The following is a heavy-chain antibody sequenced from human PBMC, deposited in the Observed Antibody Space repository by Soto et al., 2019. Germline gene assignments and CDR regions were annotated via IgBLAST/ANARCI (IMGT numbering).Heavy chain of an antibody. CDR1: GFTFSSYA. V-gene: IGHV3-23*01. D-gene: IGHD2-15*01. J-gene: IGHJ6*03. Sequence: EVQLLESGGGLVQPGGSLRLSCAASGFTFSSYAMSWVRQAPGKGLEWVSAISGSGGSTNYADSVKGRFTISRDNSKNALNLQRNRPTAEDTAVYYCAKGGGGWPYFYMDVWGTGTTVTVSS. CDR3: AKGGGGWPYFYMDV. CDR2: ISGSGGST.